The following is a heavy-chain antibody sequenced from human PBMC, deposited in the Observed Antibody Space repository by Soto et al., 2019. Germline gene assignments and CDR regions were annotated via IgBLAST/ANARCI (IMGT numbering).Heavy chain of an antibody. Sequence: GSLRLSCAASGFTFSNYGMHWVRQAPGKGLEWVAVISYDGSNKYYADSVKGRFTISRDNSKNTLYLQMNSLRAEDTAVYYCAKAQAVAGTYYYYGMDVWGQGTTVTVSS. D-gene: IGHD6-19*01. CDR1: GFTFSNYG. V-gene: IGHV3-30*18. CDR2: ISYDGSNK. J-gene: IGHJ6*02. CDR3: AKAQAVAGTYYYYGMDV.